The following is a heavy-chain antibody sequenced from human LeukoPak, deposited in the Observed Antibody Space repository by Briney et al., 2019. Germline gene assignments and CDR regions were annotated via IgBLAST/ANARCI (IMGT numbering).Heavy chain of an antibody. CDR2: IYYSGST. J-gene: IGHJ4*02. Sequence: SETLSLTCTVSGGSISTYYWGWIRQPPGKGLEWIGYIYYSGSTNYNPSLKSRVTISVDTSKNQFSLKLGSVTAADTAVYFCARGKPLEPLDYWGQGTLVTVSS. CDR3: ARGKPLEPLDY. CDR1: GGSISTYY. V-gene: IGHV4-59*01. D-gene: IGHD1-1*01.